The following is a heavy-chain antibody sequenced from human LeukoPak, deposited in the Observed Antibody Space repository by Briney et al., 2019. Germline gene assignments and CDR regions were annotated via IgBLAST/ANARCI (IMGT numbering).Heavy chain of an antibody. CDR1: GGSISSYY. Sequence: PSETLSLTCTVSGGSISSYYWSWIRQPPGKGLEWIGYIYYSGSTNYNPSLKSRVTISVDTSKNQFSLKLSSVIAADTAVYYCARDLRTGIVDYWGQGTLVTVSS. V-gene: IGHV4-59*01. D-gene: IGHD7-27*01. CDR2: IYYSGST. J-gene: IGHJ4*02. CDR3: ARDLRTGIVDY.